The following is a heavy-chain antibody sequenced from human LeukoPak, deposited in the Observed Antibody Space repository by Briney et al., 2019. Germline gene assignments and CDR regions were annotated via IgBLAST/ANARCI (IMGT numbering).Heavy chain of an antibody. CDR2: INHDGSDA. CDR1: GFSLTSYR. Sequence: GGSLRLSCEASGFSLTSYRMHWVRQAPGKGLVWVSRINHDGSDAIYADSVRGRFTISRDDANNRLYLQLNRLGAEDTAIYYCTRARDYNSGSYPGFWGRGTLVTVSS. J-gene: IGHJ4*02. CDR3: TRARDYNSGSYPGF. V-gene: IGHV3-74*01. D-gene: IGHD3-10*01.